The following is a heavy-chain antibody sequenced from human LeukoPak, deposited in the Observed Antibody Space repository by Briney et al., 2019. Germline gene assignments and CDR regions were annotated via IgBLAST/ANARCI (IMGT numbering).Heavy chain of an antibody. Sequence: GASVKVSCKASGYTFTRHGFSWVRQAPGQGLEWMGWISGYNGDTIYAQKFQGRVTMTKDTATSTGYMELRSLRSDDTAVYYCARDPSNSSGRYWYIDVWGRGTLVTVSS. J-gene: IGHJ2*01. CDR2: ISGYNGDT. V-gene: IGHV1-18*01. D-gene: IGHD6-19*01. CDR1: GYTFTRHG. CDR3: ARDPSNSSGRYWYIDV.